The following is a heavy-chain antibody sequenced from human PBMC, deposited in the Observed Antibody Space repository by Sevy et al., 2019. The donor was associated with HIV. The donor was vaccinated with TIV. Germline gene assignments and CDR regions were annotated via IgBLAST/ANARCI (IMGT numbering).Heavy chain of an antibody. CDR2: ISAYNGNT. J-gene: IGHJ6*03. D-gene: IGHD3-22*01. CDR3: AREIVVVENYYYYNMDV. CDR1: GYTFTSYG. Sequence: ASVKVSCKASGYTFTSYGISWVRQAPGQGLEWMGWISAYNGNTNYAQKLQGRVTMTKDTSTSTAYMELRSLGSDDTAVYYCAREIVVVENYYYYNMDVWGKVTTVTVSS. V-gene: IGHV1-18*01.